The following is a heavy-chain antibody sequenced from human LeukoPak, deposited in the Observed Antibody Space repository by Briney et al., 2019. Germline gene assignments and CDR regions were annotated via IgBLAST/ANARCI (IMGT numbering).Heavy chain of an antibody. V-gene: IGHV3-48*01. CDR2: ISSSSSTI. D-gene: IGHD4-17*01. CDR3: AKDLTYGDYAGGDGFDI. J-gene: IGHJ3*02. Sequence: GGSLRLSCAASGFTFSSYGMTWVRQAPGKGLEWVSYISSSSSTIYYADSVKGRFTISRDNAKNSLYLQLNSLRAEDTAVYYCAKDLTYGDYAGGDGFDIWGQGTMVTVSS. CDR1: GFTFSSYG.